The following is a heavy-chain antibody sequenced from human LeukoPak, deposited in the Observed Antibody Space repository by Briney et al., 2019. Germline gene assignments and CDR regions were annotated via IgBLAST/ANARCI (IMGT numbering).Heavy chain of an antibody. CDR1: GGSISSSRYY. Sequence: SETLSLTCTVPGGSISSSRYYWGWIRQPPGGGLEWSGSIYYSGSTYYNPSLKSRVTISVDTSKNQFSLKLSSVTAADTAVYYCGEQVVGNIPDYFDYWGQGTLVTVSS. J-gene: IGHJ4*02. CDR3: GEQVVGNIPDYFDY. CDR2: IYYSGST. D-gene: IGHD1-26*01. V-gene: IGHV4-39*01.